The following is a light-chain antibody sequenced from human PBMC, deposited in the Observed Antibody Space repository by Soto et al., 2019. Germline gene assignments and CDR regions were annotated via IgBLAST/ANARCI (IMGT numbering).Light chain of an antibody. CDR2: GAS. V-gene: IGKV3-20*01. Sequence: EIVLTQSPGTLSLSPGERATLSCRASQSVTNSFLAWYQQKPGQAPRLLIYGASSRATGIPVRFSGSGSGTDFTLTISRLEPEDFAVYYCQQYGSSPLYTFGQGTKLE. CDR1: QSVTNSF. CDR3: QQYGSSPLYT. J-gene: IGKJ2*01.